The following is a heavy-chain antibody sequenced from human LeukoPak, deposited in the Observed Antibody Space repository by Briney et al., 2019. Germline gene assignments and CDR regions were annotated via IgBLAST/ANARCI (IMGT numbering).Heavy chain of an antibody. CDR2: INHSGST. Sequence: SETLSLTCAVYGGSFSGYYWSWIRQPPGKGLEWIGEINHSGSTHYNPSLKSRVTISVDTSKNQFSLKLSSVTAADTAVYYCARGGRWLTFDYWGQGTLVSVSS. J-gene: IGHJ4*02. CDR1: GGSFSGYY. CDR3: ARGGRWLTFDY. D-gene: IGHD5-24*01. V-gene: IGHV4-34*01.